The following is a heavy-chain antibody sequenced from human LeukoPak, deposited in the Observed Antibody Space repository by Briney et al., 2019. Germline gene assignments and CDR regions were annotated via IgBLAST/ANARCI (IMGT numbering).Heavy chain of an antibody. V-gene: IGHV4-4*02. Sequence: SETLSPTCAVSGGSISSSNWWSWVRQPPGKGLEWIGEIYHSGSTYYNPSLKSRVTISVDTSKNQFSLKLSSVTAADTAVYYCARSRRFGESAFDYWGQGTLVTVSS. CDR3: ARSRRFGESAFDY. CDR1: GGSISSSNW. D-gene: IGHD3-10*01. CDR2: IYHSGST. J-gene: IGHJ4*02.